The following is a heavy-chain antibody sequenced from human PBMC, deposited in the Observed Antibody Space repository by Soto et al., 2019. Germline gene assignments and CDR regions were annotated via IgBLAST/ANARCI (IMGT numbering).Heavy chain of an antibody. CDR2: IDRDDDK. J-gene: IGHJ3*02. V-gene: IGHV2-70*01. CDR1: GFSLSTSVMC. Sequence: SGRTLVNPTQTLTLTCAFSGFSLSTSVMCVSWIGQPPGKALEWHAIIDRDDDKYYITSLKTRLTISKDTSKNQVILTMTNMDPVDTATYYCARIRPPYYYDSSGYYGDAFDIWGQGTMVTVSS. CDR3: ARIRPPYYYDSSGYYGDAFDI. D-gene: IGHD3-22*01.